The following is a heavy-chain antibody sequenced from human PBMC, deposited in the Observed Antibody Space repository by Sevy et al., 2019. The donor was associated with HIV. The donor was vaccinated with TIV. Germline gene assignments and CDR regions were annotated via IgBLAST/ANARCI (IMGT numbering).Heavy chain of an antibody. CDR2: IWFDGSNK. CDR3: AKAVADSNYYYGLDV. V-gene: IGHV3-33*06. Sequence: GGSLRLSCAASGFTFSTYSMHWVRQAPGKGLEWVALIWFDGSNKYYADSVKGRFTISRDNSKNTLYLQMNSLRAEDTAVYYRAKAVADSNYYYGLDVWGQGTTVTVSS. J-gene: IGHJ6*02. CDR1: GFTFSTYS. D-gene: IGHD6-19*01.